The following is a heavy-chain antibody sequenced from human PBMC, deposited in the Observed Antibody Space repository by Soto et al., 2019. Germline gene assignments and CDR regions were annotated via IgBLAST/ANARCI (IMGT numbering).Heavy chain of an antibody. CDR3: AKDHHYYDSSGYYSFRGY. V-gene: IGHV3-23*01. CDR2: ISGSGGST. D-gene: IGHD3-22*01. Sequence: GALRLSCAASGFTFSSYAMSWVRQAPGKGLEWVSAISGSGGSTYYADSVKGRFTISRDNSKNTLYLQMNSLRAEDTAVYYFAKDHHYYDSSGYYSFRGYWGLGTLVTVSS. CDR1: GFTFSSYA. J-gene: IGHJ4*02.